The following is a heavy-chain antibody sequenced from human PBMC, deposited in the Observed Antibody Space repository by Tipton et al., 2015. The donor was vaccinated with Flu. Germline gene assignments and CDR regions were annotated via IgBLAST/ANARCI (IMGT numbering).Heavy chain of an antibody. D-gene: IGHD1-7*01. CDR3: AKPQSLGNYHT. CDR2: IHRSGTA. Sequence: TLSLTCTVSGGSIRSHYWSWIRQPAGKGLEWIGSIHRSGTAYYNPSLKSRLTISVDTSKNQFSLRLTSVTAADTAVYYCAKPQSLGNYHTWGQGTLVTVSS. V-gene: IGHV4-4*07. CDR1: GGSIRSHY. J-gene: IGHJ5*02.